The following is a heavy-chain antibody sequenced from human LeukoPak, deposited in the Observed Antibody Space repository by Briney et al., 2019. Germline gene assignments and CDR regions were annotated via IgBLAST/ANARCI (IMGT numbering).Heavy chain of an antibody. Sequence: SETLSLTCTVSGGSINSCYWSWIRQPPGKGLEWIGYISYSGSTNYNPSLKSRVTISVDTSKTQFSLKLSSVTAADTAVYYCARLKIGGVAATYYFDYWGQGTLVTVSS. CDR1: GGSINSCY. D-gene: IGHD2-15*01. V-gene: IGHV4-59*08. CDR3: ARLKIGGVAATYYFDY. CDR2: ISYSGST. J-gene: IGHJ4*02.